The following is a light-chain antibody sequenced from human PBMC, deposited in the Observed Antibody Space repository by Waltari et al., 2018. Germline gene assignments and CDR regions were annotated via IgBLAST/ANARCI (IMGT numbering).Light chain of an antibody. CDR3: SLYMGSGIWV. CDR2: KGN. V-gene: IGLV8-61*01. J-gene: IGLJ3*02. CDR1: SGSLSTTSY. Sequence: QTVVTQEPSLSVSPGGTVTPPCTLSSGSLSTTSYATWYQQTPGQAPRTLVYKGNSRSSGVPDRFSGSILGNKAALTITGAQADDECDYYCSLYMGSGIWVFGGGTKLTVL.